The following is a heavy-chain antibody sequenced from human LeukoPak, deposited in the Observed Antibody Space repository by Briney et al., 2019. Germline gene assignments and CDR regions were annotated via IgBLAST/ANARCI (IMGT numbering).Heavy chain of an antibody. Sequence: GGSLRLSCAASGFTFDDYAMHWVRQAPGKGLEWVSGISWNSNSIGYADSVKGRFTISRDNAKNSLYLQMNSLRTEDTALYYCAKQSGSLGYWGQGTLVTVSS. V-gene: IGHV3-9*01. J-gene: IGHJ4*02. CDR2: ISWNSNSI. CDR1: GFTFDDYA. CDR3: AKQSGSLGY. D-gene: IGHD3-10*01.